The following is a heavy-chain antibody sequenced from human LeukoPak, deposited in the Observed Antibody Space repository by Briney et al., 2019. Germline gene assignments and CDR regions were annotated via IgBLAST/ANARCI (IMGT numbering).Heavy chain of an antibody. Sequence: SQTLSLTCTVSGYSISSGYYWGWIRQPPGKGLEWIGSIYHSGSTYYNPSLKSRVTISVDTSKNQFSLKLSSVTAADTAVYYCARIPGIAAAGPRRRAFDIWGQGTMVTVSS. J-gene: IGHJ3*02. CDR3: ARIPGIAAAGPRRRAFDI. CDR1: GYSISSGYY. V-gene: IGHV4-38-2*02. CDR2: IYHSGST. D-gene: IGHD6-13*01.